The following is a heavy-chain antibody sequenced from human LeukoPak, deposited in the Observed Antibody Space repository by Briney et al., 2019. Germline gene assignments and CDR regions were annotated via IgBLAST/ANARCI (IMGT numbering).Heavy chain of an antibody. CDR3: ARKLSGAFDK. V-gene: IGHV4-34*01. Sequence: PSETLSLTCAVYGGSFSGYYWSWIRQPPGKGLEWIGEINHSGSTNYNPSLKSRVTISVDTSKNQFSLQLNSVTPEDTAVYYCARKLSGAFDKWGQGTMVTVSS. CDR1: GGSFSGYY. CDR2: INHSGST. D-gene: IGHD2/OR15-2a*01. J-gene: IGHJ3*02.